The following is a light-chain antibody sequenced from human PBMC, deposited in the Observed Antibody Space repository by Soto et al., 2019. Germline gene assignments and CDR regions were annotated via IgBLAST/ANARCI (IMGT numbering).Light chain of an antibody. Sequence: EIVLTQSPGTLSLSPGERATLSCRASQSVSSAYLAWYQHKPGQPPTLLIYAASSRVTGIPDRFSGSGSGTDFTLTISRLEPEDFVVYYYQPYGSSSTWTFGQGTKVEIK. CDR2: AAS. J-gene: IGKJ1*01. V-gene: IGKV3-20*01. CDR3: QPYGSSSTWT. CDR1: QSVSSAY.